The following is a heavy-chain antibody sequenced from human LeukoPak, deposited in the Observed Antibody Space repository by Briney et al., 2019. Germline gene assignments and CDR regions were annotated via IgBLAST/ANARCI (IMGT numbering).Heavy chain of an antibody. V-gene: IGHV4-4*07. CDR2: IYTSGST. CDR3: ARLGYDSGRVTWFDP. J-gene: IGHJ5*02. D-gene: IGHD3-10*01. Sequence: PSETLSLTCTVSGGSISSYYWSWIRQPAGKGLEWIGRIYTSGSTNYNPSLKSRVTMSVDTSKNQFSLKLSSVTAADTAVYYCARLGYDSGRVTWFDPWGQGTLVTVSS. CDR1: GGSISSYY.